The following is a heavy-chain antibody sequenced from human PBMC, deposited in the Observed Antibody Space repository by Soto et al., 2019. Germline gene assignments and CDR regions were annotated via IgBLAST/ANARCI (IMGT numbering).Heavy chain of an antibody. D-gene: IGHD1-1*01. V-gene: IGHV3-23*01. J-gene: IGHJ4*02. CDR3: AKSVYNWNDGFFDY. CDR1: GFTFSSYA. CDR2: IRGSGGST. Sequence: GGSLRLSCAASGFTFSSYAMSWVRQAPGKGLEWVSAIRGSGGSTYYADSVKGRFTISRDNSKNTLYLQMNSLRAEDTAVYYCAKSVYNWNDGFFDYWGQGTLVTVSS.